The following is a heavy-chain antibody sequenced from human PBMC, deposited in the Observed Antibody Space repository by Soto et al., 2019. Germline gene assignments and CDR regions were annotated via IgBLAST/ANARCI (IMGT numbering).Heavy chain of an antibody. CDR2: ISSSSSYT. J-gene: IGHJ4*02. CDR1: GFTFSDYD. V-gene: IGHV3-11*06. Sequence: GGSLRLSCAASGFTFSDYDMSWIRQAPGKGLEWVSYISSSSSYTNYADSVKGRFTISRDNAKNSLYLQMNSLRAEDTAVYYCARHYYDSSYFDYWGQGTLVTVSS. CDR3: ARHYYDSSYFDY. D-gene: IGHD3-22*01.